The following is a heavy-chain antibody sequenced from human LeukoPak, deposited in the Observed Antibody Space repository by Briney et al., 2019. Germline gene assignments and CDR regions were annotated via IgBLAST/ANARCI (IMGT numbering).Heavy chain of an antibody. CDR2: IIPIFGTA. V-gene: IGHV1-69*13. J-gene: IGHJ4*02. Sequence: SVTVSCKASGGTFSSYAISWVRQAPGQGLEWMGGIIPIFGTANYAQKFQGRVTITADESTSTAYMELSSLRSEDTAVYYCARDAPDPDDSSGYYRFFDYWGQGTLVTVSS. D-gene: IGHD3-22*01. CDR1: GGTFSSYA. CDR3: ARDAPDPDDSSGYYRFFDY.